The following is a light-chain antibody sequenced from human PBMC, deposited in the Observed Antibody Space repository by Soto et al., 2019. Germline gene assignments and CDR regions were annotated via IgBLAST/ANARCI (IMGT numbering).Light chain of an antibody. Sequence: QSVLTQPASVSGSPGQSITISCTGTSSDVGSYNYVSWYQQHPGKAPKLIIYEVSYRPSGVSSRLSGSKSGNTASLTISGLQAEDETDYYCGSYTSDSTVFGGGTKVTVL. CDR2: EVS. CDR1: SSDVGSYNY. J-gene: IGLJ2*01. V-gene: IGLV2-14*01. CDR3: GSYTSDSTV.